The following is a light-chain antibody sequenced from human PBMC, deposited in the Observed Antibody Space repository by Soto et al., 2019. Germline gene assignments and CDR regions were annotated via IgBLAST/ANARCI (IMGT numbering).Light chain of an antibody. J-gene: IGKJ2*01. CDR2: GAS. CDR1: QSVASN. Sequence: EIVMTQSPASLSVSPGDGATLSCRASQSVASNVAWYQQKPGQGPRLLIHGASTRAVGVPARFSGSGSGTDFTLTSSSLQSEDFAGYYCQQYHNWPPQYTFGQGTKLQIK. V-gene: IGKV3-15*01. CDR3: QQYHNWPPQYT.